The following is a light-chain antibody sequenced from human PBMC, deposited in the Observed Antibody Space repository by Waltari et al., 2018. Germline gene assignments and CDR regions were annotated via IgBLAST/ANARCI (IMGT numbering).Light chain of an antibody. J-gene: IGKJ4*01. V-gene: IGKV1-33*01. CDR3: QQYDTPLS. CDR2: GAS. CDR1: QDIYNS. Sequence: DIQMTQSPSPLSASVGDRVTITCQANQDIYNSLNWYQQKPGKAPNRLIYGASNLEPGVPSRFSGSGSGTHFTFTISSLQPDDFATYYCQQYDTPLSFGGGTKVAIK.